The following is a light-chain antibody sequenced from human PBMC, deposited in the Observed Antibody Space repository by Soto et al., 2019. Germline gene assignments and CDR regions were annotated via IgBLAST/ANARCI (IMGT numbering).Light chain of an antibody. CDR1: TSNIGAGYD. J-gene: IGLJ3*02. CDR2: LNT. CDR3: QSYDISLSAWV. Sequence: QSVLTQPPSVSGAPGQRVTISCTGTTSNIGAGYDVHWYQHLPGTAPKPLIYLNTNRPSGVPDRFSGSKSGTSASLAITGRQAEDEADYYCQSYDISLSAWVFGGGTKLTVL. V-gene: IGLV1-40*01.